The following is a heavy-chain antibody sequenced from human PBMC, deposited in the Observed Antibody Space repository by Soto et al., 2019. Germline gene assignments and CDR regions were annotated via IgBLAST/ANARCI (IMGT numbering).Heavy chain of an antibody. CDR3: VWFGEQHKGWYYYGMDV. CDR1: GYTFTSYD. Sequence: ASVKVSCKASGYTFTSYDINWVRHATGQGLEWMGWMNPNSGNTGYAQKFQGRVTMTRNTSISTAYMELSSLRSEDTAVYYCVWFGEQHKGWYYYGMDVWGQGTTVTVSS. D-gene: IGHD3-10*01. CDR2: MNPNSGNT. V-gene: IGHV1-8*01. J-gene: IGHJ6*02.